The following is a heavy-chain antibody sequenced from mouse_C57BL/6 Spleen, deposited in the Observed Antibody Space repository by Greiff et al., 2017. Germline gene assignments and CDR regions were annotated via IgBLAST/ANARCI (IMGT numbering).Heavy chain of an antibody. D-gene: IGHD1-1*01. Sequence: QVQLKQSGAELVRPGASVTLSCKASGYTFTDDEMHWVKQIPVHGLEWIGAIDSETGGSAYHQKFKGKAILTAATSSRTAYMELRSLTSEDSAVYYCTNYYGSRFAYWGQGTLVTVSA. CDR1: GYTFTDDE. CDR3: TNYYGSRFAY. CDR2: IDSETGGS. V-gene: IGHV1-15*01. J-gene: IGHJ3*01.